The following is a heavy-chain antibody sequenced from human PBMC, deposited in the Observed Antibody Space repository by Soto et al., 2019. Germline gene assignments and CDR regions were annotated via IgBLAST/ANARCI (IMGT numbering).Heavy chain of an antibody. V-gene: IGHV4-39*01. D-gene: IGHD6-25*01. CDR3: AGQTFTIAAASYGRSNWFDP. J-gene: IGHJ5*02. CDR1: GGSITSSSHF. CDR2: IYFTGNT. Sequence: SETLSLTCTASGGSITSSSHFWGWVRQPPGKGLEWIGTIYFTGNTYYTPSLKSRLTMSIDTSKNEFSLRLNSVTAADTAVYYCAGQTFTIAAASYGRSNWFDPWGPGTLVTVS.